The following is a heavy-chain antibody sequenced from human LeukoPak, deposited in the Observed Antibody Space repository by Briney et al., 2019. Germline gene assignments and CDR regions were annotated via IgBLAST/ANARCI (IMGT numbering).Heavy chain of an antibody. CDR3: ARRPRNSGTYDGPPGLDY. J-gene: IGHJ4*02. V-gene: IGHV4-34*01. D-gene: IGHD1-26*01. CDR2: VQHSGDT. Sequence: PSETLSLTCAVYGGSFSDYCWSWIRQPPGKGLEWIGEVQHSGDTNYNPSLKSRVNILVDTSKNQFSLKVNSVTAADTAVYHCARRPRNSGTYDGPPGLDYWGQGTLVTVSS. CDR1: GGSFSDYC.